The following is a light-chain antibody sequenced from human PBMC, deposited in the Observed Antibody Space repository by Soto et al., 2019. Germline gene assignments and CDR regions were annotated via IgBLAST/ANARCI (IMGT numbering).Light chain of an antibody. Sequence: QSALTQPRSVSGSPGQSVTISCTGTSSDVGGYDYVSWYQQHPGKAPKLMIYDVSKRPSGVPDRFSGSKSDNTASLTISGLQADDEADYYCCSYAGSFIYVFATGTKVTVL. V-gene: IGLV2-11*01. J-gene: IGLJ1*01. CDR1: SSDVGGYDY. CDR2: DVS. CDR3: CSYAGSFIYV.